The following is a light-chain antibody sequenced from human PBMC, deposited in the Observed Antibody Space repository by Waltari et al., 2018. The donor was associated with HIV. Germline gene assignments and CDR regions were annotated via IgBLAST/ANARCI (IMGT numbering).Light chain of an antibody. Sequence: DIQVTQFPPSLSASVGERVTLTCRATQDIGNSVYLYQQRPGKVPKRLINGGYIRYRGVASRFSGSGSGTEDTLTISSLQPEDFATYYCHQYFSEPFTFGGGTKVEI. CDR1: QDIGNS. V-gene: IGKV1-NL1*01. CDR3: HQYFSEPFT. CDR2: GGY. J-gene: IGKJ4*01.